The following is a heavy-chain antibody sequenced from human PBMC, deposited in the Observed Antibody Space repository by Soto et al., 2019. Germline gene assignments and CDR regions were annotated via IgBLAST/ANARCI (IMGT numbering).Heavy chain of an antibody. D-gene: IGHD2-2*01. CDR1: GFTFSDYY. Sequence: PGGSLRLSCAASGFTFSDYYMSWIRQAPGKGLEYISYISSSSGSTNYADSVKGRFTISRDNAKNSLYLQMSSLRAEDTAVYYCARRYCSTSSCPSNYYAMDVWGQGTTVTVSS. CDR2: ISSSSGST. V-gene: IGHV3-11*06. J-gene: IGHJ6*02. CDR3: ARRYCSTSSCPSNYYAMDV.